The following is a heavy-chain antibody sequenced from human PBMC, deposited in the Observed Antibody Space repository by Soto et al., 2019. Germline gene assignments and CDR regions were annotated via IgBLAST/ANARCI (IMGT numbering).Heavy chain of an antibody. CDR3: AKGTQFFYYYAMDV. J-gene: IGHJ6*02. V-gene: IGHV3-23*01. CDR2: LSGSGDTT. Sequence: GGSLRLSCAASGFTFSSYGMNWVRQSPGKGLEWVSALSGSGDTTYYADSVRGRFSISGDNSKNTLYLQMSSLRGEDTAVYYCAKGTQFFYYYAMDVWGQGTTVTVSS. CDR1: GFTFSSYG.